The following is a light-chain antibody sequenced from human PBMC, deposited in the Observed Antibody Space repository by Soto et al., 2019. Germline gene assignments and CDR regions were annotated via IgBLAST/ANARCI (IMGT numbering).Light chain of an antibody. CDR2: DVS. Sequence: QSALTQPASVSGSPGQSITISCTGTISDIGGYNFISWYQHHPGKAPKLVIYDVSNRPSGISYRFSGSKSGNTASLTISGLQAEEEADYYCASYTRTSTLVFGGGTKLTVL. V-gene: IGLV2-14*01. J-gene: IGLJ2*01. CDR3: ASYTRTSTLV. CDR1: ISDIGGYNF.